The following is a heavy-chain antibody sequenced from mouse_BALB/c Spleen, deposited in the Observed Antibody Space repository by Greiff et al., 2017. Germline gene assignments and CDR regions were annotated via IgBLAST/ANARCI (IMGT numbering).Heavy chain of an antibody. V-gene: IGHV1-7*01. Sequence: VQLQQSGAELAKPGASVKMSCKASGYTFTSYWMHWVKQRPGQGLEWIGYINPSTGYTEYNQKFKDKATLTVDESSSTAYMQLSSLTSEDSAVYYCALLLRLHFAYWGQGTLVTVSA. D-gene: IGHD1-2*01. J-gene: IGHJ3*01. CDR3: ALLLRLHFAY. CDR1: GYTFTSYW. CDR2: INPSTGYT.